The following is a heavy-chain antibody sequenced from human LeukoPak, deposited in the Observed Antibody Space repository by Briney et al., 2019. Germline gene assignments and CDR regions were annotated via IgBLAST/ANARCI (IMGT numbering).Heavy chain of an antibody. V-gene: IGHV3-53*01. CDR3: ATDGYHYFDY. Sequence: TGGSLRLSCAASGFTFSNTWMSWVRQAPGKGLEWVSLIYNDGSRTYYADSVRGRFTISRDTSEGTVYLQMDSLRPEDTAVYYCATDGYHYFDYWGQGTLVTVSS. D-gene: IGHD5-12*01. CDR1: GFTFSNTW. CDR2: IYNDGSRT. J-gene: IGHJ4*02.